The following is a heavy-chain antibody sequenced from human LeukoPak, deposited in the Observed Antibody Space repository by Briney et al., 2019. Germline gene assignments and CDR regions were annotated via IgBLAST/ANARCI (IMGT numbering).Heavy chain of an antibody. D-gene: IGHD5-24*01. J-gene: IGHJ6*03. V-gene: IGHV1-2*02. CDR2: INPNSGGT. Sequence: GASVKVSCKASGYTFTGYYMHWVRQAPGQGLEWMGWINPNSGGTNYAQKFQGRVTMTRDTSISTAYMEPSRLRSDDTAVYYCARVKRSRDGYNPYMDVWGKGTTVTVSS. CDR1: GYTFTGYY. CDR3: ARVKRSRDGYNPYMDV.